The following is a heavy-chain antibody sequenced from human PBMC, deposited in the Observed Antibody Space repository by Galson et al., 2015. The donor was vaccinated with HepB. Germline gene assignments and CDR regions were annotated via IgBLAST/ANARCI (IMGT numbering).Heavy chain of an antibody. D-gene: IGHD2-15*01. CDR1: GFTFSSYS. CDR3: ARGVVAASYYYYYMDV. CDR2: ISSSSSYI. Sequence: SLRLSCAASGFTFSSYSMNWVRQAPGKGLEWVSSISSSSSYIYYADSVKGRFTISRDNAKNSLYLQMNSLRAEDTAVYYCARGVVAASYYYYYMDVWGKGTTVTVSS. J-gene: IGHJ6*03. V-gene: IGHV3-21*01.